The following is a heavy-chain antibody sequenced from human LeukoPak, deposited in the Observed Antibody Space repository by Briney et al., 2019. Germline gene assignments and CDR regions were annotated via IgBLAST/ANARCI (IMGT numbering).Heavy chain of an antibody. CDR2: ISSSSSYI. Sequence: GGSLRLSCAASGFTFSSYSMNWVRQAPGKGLEWVSSISSSSSYIYYADSVKGRFTISGDNAKNSLYLQMNSLRAEDTAVYYCARGEGGLAFDYWGQGTLVTVSS. V-gene: IGHV3-21*01. J-gene: IGHJ4*02. CDR3: ARGEGGLAFDY. CDR1: GFTFSSYS.